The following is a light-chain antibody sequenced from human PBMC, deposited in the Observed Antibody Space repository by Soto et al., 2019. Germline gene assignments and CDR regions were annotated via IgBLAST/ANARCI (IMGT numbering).Light chain of an antibody. CDR2: NNY. J-gene: IGLJ2*01. V-gene: IGLV1-40*01. CDR3: QSYDGTLTGVI. CDR1: SSNIGAGYD. Sequence: QAVLTQPPSVSGAPGQSVTISCTGTSSNIGAGYDIHWYQQPPGTAPKLVIYNNYNRPSGVPDRFSGSKSGTSGSLAITGLQAEDEADYFCQSYDGTLTGVIFGGGTKLTVL.